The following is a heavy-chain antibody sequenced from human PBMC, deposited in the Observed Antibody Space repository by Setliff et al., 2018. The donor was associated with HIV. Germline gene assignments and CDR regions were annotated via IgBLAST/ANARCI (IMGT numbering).Heavy chain of an antibody. CDR1: RFTFTSYS. Sequence: PGGSLRLSCAASRFTFTSYSMHWVRQAPGTGLEWVAAISYDGSRIHYADSVKGRFTISRDNSKNTLYLQVNSLRPEDTAVYHCASARIPTGGTSTSFDYWGQGTLVTVSS. CDR2: ISYDGSRI. V-gene: IGHV3-30*04. CDR3: ASARIPTGGTSTSFDY. J-gene: IGHJ4*02. D-gene: IGHD1-1*01.